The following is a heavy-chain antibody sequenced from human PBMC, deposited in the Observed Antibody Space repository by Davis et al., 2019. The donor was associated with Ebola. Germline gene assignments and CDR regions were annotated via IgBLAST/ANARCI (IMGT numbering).Heavy chain of an antibody. CDR2: INPNSGGT. Sequence: AASVKVSCKASGYTFTGYYMHWVRQAPGQGLEWMGRINPNSGGTNYAQNVQGRVTMTTDTSTSTAYMEVGRLRSDDTAVYYCARAQFPTTSDHWGQGTLVTVSS. J-gene: IGHJ4*02. V-gene: IGHV1-2*06. D-gene: IGHD1-1*01. CDR3: ARAQFPTTSDH. CDR1: GYTFTGYY.